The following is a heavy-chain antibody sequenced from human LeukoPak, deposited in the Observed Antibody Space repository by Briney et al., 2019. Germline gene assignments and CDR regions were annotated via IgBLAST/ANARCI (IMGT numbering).Heavy chain of an antibody. Sequence: GGSLRLSCAASGFTFDDYAMHWVRQAPGKGLEWVSLISGDGGSTYYADSVKGRFTFSRDNSKNSLYLQMNSLRTEDTALYYCAKSSYDSSGYYSIDAFDIWGQGTMVTVSS. CDR2: ISGDGGST. D-gene: IGHD3-22*01. J-gene: IGHJ3*02. CDR1: GFTFDDYA. CDR3: AKSSYDSSGYYSIDAFDI. V-gene: IGHV3-43*02.